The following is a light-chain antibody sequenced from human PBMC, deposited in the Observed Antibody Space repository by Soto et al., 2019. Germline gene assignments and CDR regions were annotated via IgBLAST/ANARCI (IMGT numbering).Light chain of an antibody. CDR2: AAS. CDR1: QGISNY. V-gene: IGKV1-27*01. J-gene: IGKJ3*01. Sequence: DIQMTQSPSSLSASVGDRVTITCRACQGISNYLAWYQQKPGKVPKLLIYAASTLQSGVPSRFSGSGSGTDFTLTISSLQPEDVVTYYCQKYNSAPRTFGPGTKVDIK. CDR3: QKYNSAPRT.